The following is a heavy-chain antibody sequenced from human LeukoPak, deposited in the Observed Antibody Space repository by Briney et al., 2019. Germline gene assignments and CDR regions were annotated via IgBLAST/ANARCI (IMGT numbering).Heavy chain of an antibody. V-gene: IGHV4-39*07. CDR3: ARNSYYDSSPLDAFDI. Sequence: PSETLSLTCSVSGDSITSSSYYWAWIRQPPEKGLEWIGSVYYTGGTNYSPSLKSRVTMSVDTSKNQFSLKLSSVTAADTAVYYCARNSYYDSSPLDAFDIWGQGTMVTVSS. CDR1: GDSITSSSYY. CDR2: VYYTGGT. J-gene: IGHJ3*02. D-gene: IGHD3-22*01.